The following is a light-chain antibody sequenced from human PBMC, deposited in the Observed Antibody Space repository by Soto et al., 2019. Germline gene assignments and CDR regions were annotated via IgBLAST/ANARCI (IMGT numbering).Light chain of an antibody. Sequence: QSVLTQPASVSGSPGQSMTISCTGTSSDVGGYNYVSWYQQHPGKAPKLMIYEVSNRPSGVSNRFSGSKSGNTASLTISGLQAEDEADYYCSSYTSSSGYVFGTGTKVTVL. J-gene: IGLJ1*01. V-gene: IGLV2-14*01. CDR2: EVS. CDR1: SSDVGGYNY. CDR3: SSYTSSSGYV.